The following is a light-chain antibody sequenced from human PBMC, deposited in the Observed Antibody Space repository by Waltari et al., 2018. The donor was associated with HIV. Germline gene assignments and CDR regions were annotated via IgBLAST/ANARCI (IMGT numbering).Light chain of an antibody. V-gene: IGKV3-15*01. CDR3: QQYNNWPWT. J-gene: IGKJ1*01. CDR2: GTS. CDR1: QSVSSN. Sequence: EIVMTQSPAALSVSPGERATLSCRASQSVSSNLAWYQQKPGQTPRLLIYGTSTRAPGIPAKFSGGGSGTEFTLTINSLQSEDFAVYYCQQYNNWPWTFGQGTKMEIK.